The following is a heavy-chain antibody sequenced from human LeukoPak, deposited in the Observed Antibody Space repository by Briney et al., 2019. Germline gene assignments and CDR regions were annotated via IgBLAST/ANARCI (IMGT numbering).Heavy chain of an antibody. CDR2: INKDGSST. CDR1: GFTFNNYW. D-gene: IGHD3-3*01. CDR3: ARDLGARYYDFWSGYYDYYYYDMDV. J-gene: IGHJ6*02. V-gene: IGHV3-74*01. Sequence: PGGSLRLSCAASGFTFNNYWMHWIRQAPGKGLVWVSRINKDGSSTDYADSVKGRFTISRDNSKNTLYLQMNSLRAEDTAVYYCARDLGARYYDFWSGYYDYYYYDMDVWGQGTTVTVSS.